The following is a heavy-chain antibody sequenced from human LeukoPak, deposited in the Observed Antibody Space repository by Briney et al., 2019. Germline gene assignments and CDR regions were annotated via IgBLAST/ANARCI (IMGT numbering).Heavy chain of an antibody. J-gene: IGHJ4*02. CDR2: ISYDGSNK. CDR3: ARDGVRSRVPFDY. V-gene: IGHV3-30*04. CDR1: GFAFSSYA. Sequence: PGGSLRLSCAASGFAFSSYALHWVRQAPGKGLVWVAFISYDGSNKYYADSVKGRFTISRDNSKNTLYLQMNSLRAEDTAVYYCARDGVRSRVPFDYWGQGTLVTVSS. D-gene: IGHD3-10*01.